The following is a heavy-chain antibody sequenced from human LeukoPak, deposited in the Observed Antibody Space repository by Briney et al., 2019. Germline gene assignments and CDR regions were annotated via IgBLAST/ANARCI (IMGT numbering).Heavy chain of an antibody. CDR1: GFTFSSYA. J-gene: IGHJ4*02. Sequence: AGRSLRLSCAASGFTFSSYAMSWVRQAPGKGLEWVSAISGSGGSTYYADSVKGRFTISRDDSKNTLYLQMNSLRAEDTAVYYCAKGDRFRQLLWFGESAKSPFDYWGQGTLVTVSS. D-gene: IGHD3-10*01. CDR3: AKGDRFRQLLWFGESAKSPFDY. V-gene: IGHV3-23*01. CDR2: ISGSGGST.